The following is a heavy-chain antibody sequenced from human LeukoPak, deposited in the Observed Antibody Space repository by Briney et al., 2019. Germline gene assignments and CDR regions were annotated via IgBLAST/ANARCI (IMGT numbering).Heavy chain of an antibody. CDR3: ARDHDWAFDL. D-gene: IGHD3-9*01. V-gene: IGHV3-33*01. CDR1: GFTFSSYG. Sequence: GGSLRLSCAASGFTFSSYGMHWVRQAPGKGLEWVAVIWYDGSNKYYADSVKGRFTISRDNAKNSLYLQMNALRDEDTAIYYCARDHDWAFDLWGQGTLVTVSS. CDR2: IWYDGSNK. J-gene: IGHJ4*02.